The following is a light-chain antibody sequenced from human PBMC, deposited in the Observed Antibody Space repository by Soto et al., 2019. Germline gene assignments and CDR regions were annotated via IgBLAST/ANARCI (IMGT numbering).Light chain of an antibody. V-gene: IGKV3-15*01. CDR1: QSISIN. CDR2: GAS. Sequence: EIVMTPSPAAPSVSPGERATLSCRASQSISINLAWYQQKLGQAPRLLIYGASTRATDIPARFSGSGSGTEFTLTISSLQSEDYAIYYCHQYDSWPPDTFGQGTKVDIK. J-gene: IGKJ2*01. CDR3: HQYDSWPPDT.